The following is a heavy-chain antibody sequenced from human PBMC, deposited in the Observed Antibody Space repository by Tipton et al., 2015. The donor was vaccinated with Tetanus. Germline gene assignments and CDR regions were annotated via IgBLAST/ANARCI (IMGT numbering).Heavy chain of an antibody. D-gene: IGHD1-1*01. V-gene: IGHV4-39*07. J-gene: IGHJ3*02. CDR2: VDYTGHT. CDR3: ARESWNRDAFDI. CDR1: GGSISGSRNF. Sequence: TLSLTCTVSGGSISGSRNFWGWIRQTPARGLEWIGSVDYTGHTHHNPSLKSRVTLSVDVSKNQFSLKLSSVTAADTAVYYCARESWNRDAFDIWGQGTMVTVSS.